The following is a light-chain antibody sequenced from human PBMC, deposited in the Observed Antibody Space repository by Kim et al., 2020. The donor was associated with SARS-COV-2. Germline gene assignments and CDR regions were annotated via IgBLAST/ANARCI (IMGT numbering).Light chain of an antibody. CDR1: KLGDKY. CDR3: QAWDRSAAG. J-gene: IGLJ2*01. CDR2: QHD. V-gene: IGLV3-1*01. Sequence: SYELTQPPSVSVSPGQTARITCSGDKLGDKYAFWYQQKPGQSPVLVMFQHDKRPSGISQRFSGSNSGNTAILTISGTRSIDEADYYCQAWDRSAAGFGGG.